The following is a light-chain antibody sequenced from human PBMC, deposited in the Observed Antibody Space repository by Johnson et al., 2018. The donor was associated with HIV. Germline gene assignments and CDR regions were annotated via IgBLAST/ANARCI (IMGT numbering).Light chain of an antibody. CDR1: SSNIGNNY. J-gene: IGLJ1*01. CDR3: ETWDSSLSGV. Sequence: QSVLTQPPSVSAAPGQKVTISCSGSSSNIGNNYVSWYQQLPGTAPKLLIYYNNKRPSGIPDLFSGSKSGTSATLGITGLQTGDEADYYCETWDSSLSGVFGTGTKVNVL. CDR2: YNN. V-gene: IGLV1-51*01.